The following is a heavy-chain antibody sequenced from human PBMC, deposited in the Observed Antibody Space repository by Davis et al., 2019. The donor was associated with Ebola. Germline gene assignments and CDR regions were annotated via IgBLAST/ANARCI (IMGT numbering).Heavy chain of an antibody. Sequence: GGSLRLSCAASGFTSSSYSMNWVRQAPGKGLEWVAVIWYDGSNKYYADSVKGRFTISRDNSKNTLYLQMSSLRAEDTVVYYCARDLPGGDWYFDLWGRGTLVTVSS. CDR3: ARDLPGGDWYFDL. D-gene: IGHD1-14*01. CDR2: IWYDGSNK. J-gene: IGHJ2*01. CDR1: GFTSSSYS. V-gene: IGHV3-33*08.